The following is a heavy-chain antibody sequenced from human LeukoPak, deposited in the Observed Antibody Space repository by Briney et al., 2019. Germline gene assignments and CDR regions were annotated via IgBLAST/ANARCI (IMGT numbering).Heavy chain of an antibody. V-gene: IGHV4-59*01. CDR2: IYYSGST. J-gene: IGHJ4*02. Sequence: SETLSLTCTVSGGSISSYYWSWIRQPPGKGLEWSGYIYYSGSTNYNPSLKRRVTISVDTSKNQSSLKLSSVTAADTAVYYCARAPASAYCGGDCYLDYWGQGPLVPVSS. D-gene: IGHD2-21*01. CDR3: ARAPASAYCGGDCYLDY. CDR1: GGSISSYY.